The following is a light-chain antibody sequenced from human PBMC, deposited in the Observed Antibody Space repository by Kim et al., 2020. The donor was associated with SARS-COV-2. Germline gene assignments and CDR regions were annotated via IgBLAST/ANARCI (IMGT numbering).Light chain of an antibody. CDR3: QTWGTGFRM. Sequence: SGKLTCTLSSGHSTYTIAWHQQQPEKGPRYLMKVNSDGSHSKGDGIPDRFSGSSSGAERYLTISSLQSDDEADYYCQTWGTGFRMFGGGTQLTVL. CDR1: SGHSTYT. CDR2: VNSDGSH. J-gene: IGLJ3*02. V-gene: IGLV4-69*01.